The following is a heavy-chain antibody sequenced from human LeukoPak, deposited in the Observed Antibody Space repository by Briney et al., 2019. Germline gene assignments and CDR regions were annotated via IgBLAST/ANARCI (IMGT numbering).Heavy chain of an antibody. CDR3: VREAGGDYFVY. CDR2: IYSGGRT. Sequence: GSLRLSCAASGFTVSSNYMNWVRQAPGKGLEWVSVIYSGGRTYYADSVKGRFTISRDNSKNTLYLQMNSLRAEDTAVYYCVREAGGDYFVYWGQGSLVTVSS. CDR1: GFTVSSNY. D-gene: IGHD3-10*01. V-gene: IGHV3-53*01. J-gene: IGHJ4*02.